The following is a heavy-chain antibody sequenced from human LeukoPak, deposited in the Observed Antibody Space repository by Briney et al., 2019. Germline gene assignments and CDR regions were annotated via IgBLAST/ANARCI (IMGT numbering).Heavy chain of an antibody. J-gene: IGHJ3*02. D-gene: IGHD3-22*01. CDR1: GGSISSGAYS. CDR2: IYHSGST. Sequence: SETLSLTCAVSGGSISSGAYSWSWIRQPPGKGLEWIVYIYHSGSTYYNPSLKSRVTMSVDTSKNQFSLKLSSVTAADTAVYYCARPYYDSSGYYHDAFDIWGQGTMVTVSS. CDR3: ARPYYDSSGYYHDAFDI. V-gene: IGHV4-30-4*07.